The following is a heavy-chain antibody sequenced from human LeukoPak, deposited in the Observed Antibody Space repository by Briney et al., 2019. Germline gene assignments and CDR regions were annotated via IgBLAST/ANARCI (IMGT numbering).Heavy chain of an antibody. Sequence: GASVKVSCKFSGGSFSNYAISWVRQAPGQGLEWMGASIPMYDTANYAQKFQGRVTVTTDESTTTAYMELSSLTSGDTAVYFCARGDLKDSSSWYDRLDPWGQGTPVIVSA. D-gene: IGHD6-13*01. CDR2: SIPMYDTA. V-gene: IGHV1-69*05. CDR1: GGSFSNYA. CDR3: ARGDLKDSSSWYDRLDP. J-gene: IGHJ5*02.